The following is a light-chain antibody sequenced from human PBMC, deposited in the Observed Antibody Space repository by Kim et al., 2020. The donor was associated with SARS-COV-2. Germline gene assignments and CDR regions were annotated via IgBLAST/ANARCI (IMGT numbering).Light chain of an antibody. V-gene: IGKV3-11*01. J-gene: IGKJ4*01. CDR1: QSVSSY. CDR2: DAS. CDR3: QQRSNWPPSLI. Sequence: EIVLTQSPATLSLSPGERATLSCRASQSVSSYLAWYQQKPGQAPRLLIYDASNRATGIPARFSGSGSGTDFTLTISSLEPEDFAVYYCQQRSNWPPSLIFGGGTKLEI.